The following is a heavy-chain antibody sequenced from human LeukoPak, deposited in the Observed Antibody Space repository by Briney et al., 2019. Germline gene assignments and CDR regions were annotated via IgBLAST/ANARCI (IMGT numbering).Heavy chain of an antibody. D-gene: IGHD5-12*01. J-gene: IGHJ4*02. V-gene: IGHV4-31*03. Sequence: PSETLSLTCTVSGGSISSGAYSWSWIRQHPGKGLEWIGYIYYSGNTYYSPSLTSRVTISIDTSKNQISLKLNSVTAADTGMYYCARCGRYAGPFNYWGQGTQVTVSS. CDR1: GGSISSGAYS. CDR3: ARCGRYAGPFNY. CDR2: IYYSGNT.